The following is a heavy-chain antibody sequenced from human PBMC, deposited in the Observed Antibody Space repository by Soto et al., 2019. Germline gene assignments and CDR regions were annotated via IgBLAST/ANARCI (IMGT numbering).Heavy chain of an antibody. J-gene: IGHJ5*02. CDR1: GGSITSSSHF. D-gene: IGHD6-25*01. Sequence: SETLSLTCSASGGSITSSSHFWGWVRQPPGKGLEWIGTIYFTGITYYTPSLKSRLTMSIDTSKNEFSLRLNSVTAADTAVYYCAGQTFTIAAASYGRSNWFDPWGPGTLVTVSS. CDR3: AGQTFTIAAASYGRSNWFDP. CDR2: IYFTGIT. V-gene: IGHV4-39*01.